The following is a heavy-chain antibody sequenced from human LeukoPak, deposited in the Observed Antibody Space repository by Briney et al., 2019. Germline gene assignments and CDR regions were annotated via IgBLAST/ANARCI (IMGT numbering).Heavy chain of an antibody. J-gene: IGHJ4*02. V-gene: IGHV1-46*01. CDR2: INPNGDAT. CDR1: GYTFTKYL. Sequence: WASVKVSCKTSGYTFTKYLIHWVRQAPGQGLEWVGTINPNGDATNYAPRLQGRLTLTQDTSTSTVYMELRGLTPDDTAVYYCARGNGYSYGYLDYWGQGTLVTVSS. CDR3: ARGNGYSYGYLDY. D-gene: IGHD5-18*01.